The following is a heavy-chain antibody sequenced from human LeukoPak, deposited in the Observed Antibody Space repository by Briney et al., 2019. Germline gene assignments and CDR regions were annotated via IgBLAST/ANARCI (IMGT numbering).Heavy chain of an antibody. D-gene: IGHD6-13*01. Sequence: GGSLRLSCAASGFSFSSFGIHWVRQAPGKGLEWVAFISYDGNPKYYADSVKGRFSISRDNSKNTLYLQMNSLRVEDTAVYYCARGGSSSWDYFDYWGQGTLVTVSS. CDR1: GFSFSSFG. V-gene: IGHV3-30*02. J-gene: IGHJ4*02. CDR2: ISYDGNPK. CDR3: ARGGSSSWDYFDY.